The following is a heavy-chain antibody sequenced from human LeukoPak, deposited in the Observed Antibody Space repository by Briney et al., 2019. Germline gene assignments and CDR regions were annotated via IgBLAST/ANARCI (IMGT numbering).Heavy chain of an antibody. J-gene: IGHJ1*01. CDR2: IYYSGST. CDR3: ARALSGTYGLFQH. CDR1: GGSVRSGSYY. Sequence: SETLSLTCTVSGGSVRSGSYYWSWIRQPPGKGLEWIGYIYYSGSTNYNPSLRSRVTISVDTSKNQFSLKLSSVTAADTAVYYCARALSGTYGLFQHWGQGTLVTVSS. D-gene: IGHD1-26*01. V-gene: IGHV4-61*01.